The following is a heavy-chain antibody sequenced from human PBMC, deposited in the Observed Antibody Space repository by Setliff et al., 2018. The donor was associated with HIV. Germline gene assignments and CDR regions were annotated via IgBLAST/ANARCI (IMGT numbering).Heavy chain of an antibody. D-gene: IGHD6-19*01. CDR1: GFSFSSYG. CDR2: ISSTSSNI. V-gene: IGHV3-48*01. CDR3: ARYALAVPGYHNAFDI. Sequence: GGSLRLSCAASGFSFSSYGMNWVRQAPGKGLKWVSYISSTSSNIYYVDSVEGRFTISRDNADNSLYLQMNSLRAEDTAVYYCARYALAVPGYHNAFDIWGQGTMVTVS. J-gene: IGHJ3*02.